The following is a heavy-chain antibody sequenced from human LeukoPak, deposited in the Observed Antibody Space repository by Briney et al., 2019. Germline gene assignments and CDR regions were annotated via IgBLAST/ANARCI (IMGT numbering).Heavy chain of an antibody. V-gene: IGHV3-23*01. Sequence: PGGSLRLSCAASGFTFSSFAMSWVRQAPGKGLEWVSLISGSGGKTHYADSVKGRFSISRDNSKNTLYLQVNSLRAEDTAIYYCAKGRGMVAAGSWFDPWGQGTLVTVSS. CDR1: GFTFSSFA. D-gene: IGHD2-15*01. J-gene: IGHJ5*02. CDR2: ISGSGGKT. CDR3: AKGRGMVAAGSWFDP.